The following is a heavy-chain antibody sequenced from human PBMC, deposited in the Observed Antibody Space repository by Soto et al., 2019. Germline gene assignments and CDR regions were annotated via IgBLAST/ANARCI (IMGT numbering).Heavy chain of an antibody. Sequence: PGGSLRLSCAASGFTFSSYAMSWVRQAPGKGLEWVSAISGSGGSTYYADSVKDRFTISRDNSKNTLYLQMNSLRAEDTAVYYCAKDSVAAAGTSWYFDLWGRGTLVTVSS. V-gene: IGHV3-23*01. J-gene: IGHJ2*01. CDR2: ISGSGGST. CDR1: GFTFSSYA. CDR3: AKDSVAAAGTSWYFDL. D-gene: IGHD6-13*01.